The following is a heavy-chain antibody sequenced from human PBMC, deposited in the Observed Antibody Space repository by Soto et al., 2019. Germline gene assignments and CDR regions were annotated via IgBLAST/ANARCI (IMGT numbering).Heavy chain of an antibody. J-gene: IGHJ6*02. V-gene: IGHV3-33*01. Sequence: QVQLVESGGGVVQPGRSLRLSCAASGFTFSSYGMHWVHQAPGKGLEWVAVIWYDGSNKYYADSVKGRFTISRDNSKNTLYLQMNSLRAEDTAVYYCARDGMVTPTRYYYYGMDVWGQGTTVTVSS. CDR1: GFTFSSYG. CDR2: IWYDGSNK. CDR3: ARDGMVTPTRYYYYGMDV. D-gene: IGHD5-18*01.